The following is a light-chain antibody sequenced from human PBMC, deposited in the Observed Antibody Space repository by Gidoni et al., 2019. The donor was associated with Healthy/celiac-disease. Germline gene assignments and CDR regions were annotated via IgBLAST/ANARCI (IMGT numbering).Light chain of an antibody. CDR3: QQSYSTHFT. CDR2: AAS. J-gene: IGKJ3*01. V-gene: IGKV1-39*01. CDR1: QSISSY. Sequence: DIQMTQSPSSLSASVGDRVTITCRASQSISSYLNWYQQKPGKAPKLLIYAASSLQSGVPSMFSGSGSGTDFTLTISSLQPEDFATYYCQQSYSTHFTFGPGTKVDIK.